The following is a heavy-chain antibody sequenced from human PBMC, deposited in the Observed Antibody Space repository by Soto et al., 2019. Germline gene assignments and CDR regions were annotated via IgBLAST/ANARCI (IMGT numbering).Heavy chain of an antibody. D-gene: IGHD1-26*01. J-gene: IGHJ3*01. CDR3: ASRERVDAFDV. Sequence: QVQLVQSGAEVKKPGSSVKVSCKASGGTFSSYGITWVRQAPGQGLEWMGGIVPIFGSINLAQKFRGRLTITPVKSTSTVYMELSSLTSEDTAVYYCASRERVDAFDVWGQGTMVTVSS. CDR1: GGTFSSYG. CDR2: IVPIFGSI. V-gene: IGHV1-69*06.